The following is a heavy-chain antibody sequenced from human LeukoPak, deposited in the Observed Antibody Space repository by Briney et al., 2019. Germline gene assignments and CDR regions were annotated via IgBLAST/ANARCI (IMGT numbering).Heavy chain of an antibody. J-gene: IGHJ2*01. D-gene: IGHD4-17*01. CDR2: IDYNGSA. V-gene: IGHV4-31*03. CDR1: GLSIKSGGRY. CDR3: ARATTATTDDHGISHWYLDL. Sequence: SQTLSLTCTVSGLSIKSGGRYWSWIRQHPGTSLKWIAYIDYNGSAYYNQSHKRRVVIALDKSKNQFSLKLNSMTAADTAVYYCARATTATTDDHGISHWYLDLWGSGNLVSVSS.